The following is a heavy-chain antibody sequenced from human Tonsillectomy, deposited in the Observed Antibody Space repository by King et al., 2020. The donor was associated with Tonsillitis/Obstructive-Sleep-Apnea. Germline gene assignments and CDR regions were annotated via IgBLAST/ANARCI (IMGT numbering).Heavy chain of an antibody. J-gene: IGHJ2*01. D-gene: IGHD6-25*01. CDR1: GFTFSSYA. V-gene: IGHV3-23*04. Sequence: VQLVESGGGLVQPGGSLRLSCAASGFTFSSYAMSWVRQAPGKGLEWVSAISGSGGSTYYADSVKGRFTISRDNSKNTLYVQMNSLRAADTAVYYCAKVRGGPGTNWYFDLWGRGTLVTVSS. CDR3: AKVRGGPGTNWYFDL. CDR2: ISGSGGST.